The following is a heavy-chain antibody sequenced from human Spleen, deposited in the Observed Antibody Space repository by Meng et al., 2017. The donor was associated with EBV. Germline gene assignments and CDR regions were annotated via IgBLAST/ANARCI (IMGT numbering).Heavy chain of an antibody. V-gene: IGHV4-4*02. D-gene: IGHD2-15*01. CDR1: GDSIDSINW. J-gene: IGHJ5*02. Sequence: QVQLQDAGPGLVKPSGTLSLTCAVSGDSIDSINWWNWVRQPPGKGLEWIGEIYHSGHTNYNPSLRSRVIMSVDKSKNQFSLDLTSVTAADTAIYYCVTAHCSGGGCPGGSWGQGTLVTVSS. CDR3: VTAHCSGGGCPGGS. CDR2: IYHSGHT.